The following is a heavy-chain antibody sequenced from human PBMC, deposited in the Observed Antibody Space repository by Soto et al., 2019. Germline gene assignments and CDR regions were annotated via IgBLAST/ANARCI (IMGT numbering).Heavy chain of an antibody. V-gene: IGHV1-46*01. CDR3: ARDLPLDDFWSGYYSSDYYYYGMDV. D-gene: IGHD3-3*01. J-gene: IGHJ6*02. CDR1: GYTFTSCY. CDR2: INPSGGST. Sequence: QVQLVQSGAEVKKPGASVKVSCKASGYTFTSCYMHWVRQAPGQGLEWMGIINPSGGSTSYAQKFQGRVTMTRDTSTSTVYMELSSLRSEDTAVYYCARDLPLDDFWSGYYSSDYYYYGMDVWGQGTTVTVSS.